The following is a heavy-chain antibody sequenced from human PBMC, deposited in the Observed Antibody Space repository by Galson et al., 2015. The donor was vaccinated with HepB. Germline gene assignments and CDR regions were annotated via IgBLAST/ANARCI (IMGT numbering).Heavy chain of an antibody. CDR1: GFTFTDYY. Sequence: SVKVSCKASGFTFTDYYIHWVRQAPGQGLEWMGWIQLNNGDTKYAPKFQGRVTMTRDTPISTAYMDLRGLTPDDTAVYYCARDPYDSTPLDYWCQGTLVTVSS. CDR2: IQLNNGDT. J-gene: IGHJ4*02. D-gene: IGHD5-12*01. CDR3: ARDPYDSTPLDY. V-gene: IGHV1-2*02.